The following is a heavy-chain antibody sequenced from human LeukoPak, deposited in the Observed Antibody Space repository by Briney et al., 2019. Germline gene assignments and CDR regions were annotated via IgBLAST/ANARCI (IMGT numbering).Heavy chain of an antibody. Sequence: ASVKVSCKVSGYTLTELSMHWVRQAPGKGLEWMGGFDPEDAETIYAQKFQGRVTMTEVTSTDTAYMELSSLTSEDTAVYYCATLIWYSSSSPYYWGQGTLVTVSS. J-gene: IGHJ4*02. CDR3: ATLIWYSSSSPYY. V-gene: IGHV1-24*01. D-gene: IGHD6-6*01. CDR1: GYTLTELS. CDR2: FDPEDAET.